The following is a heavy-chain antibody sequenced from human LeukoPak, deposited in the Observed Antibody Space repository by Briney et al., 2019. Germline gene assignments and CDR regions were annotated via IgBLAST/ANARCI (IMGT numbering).Heavy chain of an antibody. Sequence: ASVKVSCKASGYTFTSYGISWVRQAPGQGLEWMGWISAYNGNTNYAQKLQGRVTMTTDTSTSTAYTGLRSLRSDDTAVYYCARRAYYYDSSGYPFDYWGQGTLVTVSS. D-gene: IGHD3-22*01. CDR2: ISAYNGNT. V-gene: IGHV1-18*01. J-gene: IGHJ4*02. CDR1: GYTFTSYG. CDR3: ARRAYYYDSSGYPFDY.